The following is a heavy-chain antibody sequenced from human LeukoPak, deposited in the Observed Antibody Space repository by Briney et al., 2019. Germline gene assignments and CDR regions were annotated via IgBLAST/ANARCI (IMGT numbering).Heavy chain of an antibody. V-gene: IGHV4-34*01. CDR1: GGSFSFYY. J-gene: IGHJ4*02. Sequence: PSETLSLTCAVNGGSFSFYYWTWIRQPPGKDLEWIGEINHSGSTNFNPSLKSRVIISVDTSKSQFSLKLSSVTAADTAVYYCARRAQGLDFWGQGALVTVSS. CDR3: ARRAQGLDF. CDR2: INHSGST.